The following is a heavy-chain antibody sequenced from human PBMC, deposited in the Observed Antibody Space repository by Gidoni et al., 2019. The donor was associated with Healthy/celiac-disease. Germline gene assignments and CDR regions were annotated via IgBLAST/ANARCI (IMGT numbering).Heavy chain of an antibody. CDR2: INHSGST. CDR3: ARGPRITIFGVVIIRGWFDP. Sequence: QVQLQQWGAGLLKPSETLSLTCAVYGGSFRCYYWSWIRQPPGKGLEWIGKINHSGSTNYNPSLKSRVTISVDTSKNQFSLKLSSVTAADTAVYYCARGPRITIFGVVIIRGWFDPWGQGTLVTVSS. J-gene: IGHJ5*02. D-gene: IGHD3-3*01. V-gene: IGHV4-34*01. CDR1: GGSFRCYY.